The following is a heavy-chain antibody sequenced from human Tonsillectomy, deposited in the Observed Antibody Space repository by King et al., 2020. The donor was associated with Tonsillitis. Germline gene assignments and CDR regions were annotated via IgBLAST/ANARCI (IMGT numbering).Heavy chain of an antibody. CDR2: IRGDGGEN. V-gene: IGHV3-74*03. CDR1: GFTFSGYW. D-gene: IGHD1-1*01. Sequence: VQLVESGGGLVQPGGSLRLSCAASGFTFSGYWMHWVRQAPGKGLVWVSRIRGDGGENQYADSVKGRFTISRDNAKNTLYLQMNSLRVEDTAVYYCARGWLEGGTTECALDMWGQGTMVTVSS. CDR3: ARGWLEGGTTECALDM. J-gene: IGHJ3*02.